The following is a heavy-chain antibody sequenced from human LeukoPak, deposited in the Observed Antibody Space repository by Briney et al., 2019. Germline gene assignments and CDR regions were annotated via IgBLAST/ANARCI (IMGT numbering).Heavy chain of an antibody. CDR2: RQDESER. D-gene: IGHD3-10*01. CDR3: ARLSAYYYGSYFYYYMDV. Sequence: RQDESERYFADSVKGRFTISRDNAKKSVYLHMSSLRAEDTALYYCARLSAYYYGSYFYYYMDVWGKGTTVTVSS. V-gene: IGHV3-7*01. J-gene: IGHJ6*03.